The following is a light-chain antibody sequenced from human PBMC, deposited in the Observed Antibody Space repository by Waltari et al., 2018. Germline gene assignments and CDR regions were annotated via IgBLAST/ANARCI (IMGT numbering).Light chain of an antibody. Sequence: QSALTQPPSASGSPGQSVTISCTGTSSDIGGYDYVSWYQQHPGKAPKVFIYDVSKRPSGVPDRFSGSKSGHTASLTVSGLRAEDEADYYCSSYGGSNNLVFGGGTKLTVL. CDR3: SSYGGSNNLV. V-gene: IGLV2-8*01. J-gene: IGLJ3*02. CDR2: DVS. CDR1: SSDIGGYDY.